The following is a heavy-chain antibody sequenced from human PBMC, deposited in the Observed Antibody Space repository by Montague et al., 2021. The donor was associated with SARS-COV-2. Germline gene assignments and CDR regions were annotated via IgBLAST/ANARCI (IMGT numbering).Heavy chain of an antibody. V-gene: IGHV6-1*01. CDR1: GDSDGVVELG. Sequence: CAISGDSDGVVELGCRSDKHSPARQFRQYLVTCYPPERNNDYTISVKSRISISPDTSKNQFSLQLKSVTPEDTAVYYCARWIVNSRYFDSWGQGILVTVSS. D-gene: IGHD2-21*01. CDR2: TCYPPERNN. J-gene: IGHJ4*01. CDR3: ARWIVNSRYFDS.